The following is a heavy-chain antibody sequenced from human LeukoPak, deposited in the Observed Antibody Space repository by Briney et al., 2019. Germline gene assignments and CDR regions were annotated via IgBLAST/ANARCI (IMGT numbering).Heavy chain of an antibody. CDR1: EFNFVNYA. CDR2: ISYDGSFQ. D-gene: IGHD3-22*01. Sequence: GGPLRLSCAACEFNFVNYAMHWVRKAPGRGLGWVALISYDGSFQSYADSVKGRFTISRDSSTNTVSLQMNSLRDEDTAMYYCAREIRGYFAAYWGQGILVTVSS. V-gene: IGHV3-30*04. J-gene: IGHJ4*02. CDR3: AREIRGYFAAY.